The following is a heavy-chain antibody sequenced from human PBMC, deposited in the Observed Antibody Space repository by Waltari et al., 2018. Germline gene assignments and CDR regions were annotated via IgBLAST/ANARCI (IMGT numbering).Heavy chain of an antibody. CDR3: AKDSAFRYSLYANYYFEF. J-gene: IGHJ4*02. D-gene: IGHD5-12*01. CDR1: GFAFRNYG. Sequence: QVQLVESGGGVIQPGGSLRLSCAASGFAFRNYGKHWVRQTPGKGLEWVAFISFDTSTKYYADSVKGRFTISSDRSKNTVYLQMNSLTTEDAAVYYCAKDSAFRYSLYANYYFEFWGQGTLVTVSS. CDR2: ISFDTSTK. V-gene: IGHV3-30*18.